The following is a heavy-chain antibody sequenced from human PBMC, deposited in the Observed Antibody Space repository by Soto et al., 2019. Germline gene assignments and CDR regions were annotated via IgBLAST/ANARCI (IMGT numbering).Heavy chain of an antibody. J-gene: IGHJ6*02. CDR3: AKGPTIFGVVITFEYYYGMDV. CDR2: ISGSGSTT. V-gene: IGHV3-23*01. CDR1: GFILSSSA. Sequence: QSGGSLRLSCAASGFILSSSAMSWVRQAPGKGLEWVSAISGSGSTTYYADSVKGRFTISGDNSRNTVYLQMNSLRAEDTAVYYCAKGPTIFGVVITFEYYYGMDVWGQGTTVTVSS. D-gene: IGHD3-3*01.